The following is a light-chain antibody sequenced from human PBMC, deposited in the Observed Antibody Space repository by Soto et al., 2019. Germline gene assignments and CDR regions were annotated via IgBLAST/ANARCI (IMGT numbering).Light chain of an antibody. J-gene: IGKJ1*01. V-gene: IGKV1-5*03. Sequence: DIQMTQSPSTLSASVGDRVTITFRASRSISNWLAWYQQKPGKAPNLLIYKASSLESGVPSRFSGSASGTEFTLTISSLQPDDFATYYCQQYNSYPWTFGQGTKVEIK. CDR2: KAS. CDR1: RSISNW. CDR3: QQYNSYPWT.